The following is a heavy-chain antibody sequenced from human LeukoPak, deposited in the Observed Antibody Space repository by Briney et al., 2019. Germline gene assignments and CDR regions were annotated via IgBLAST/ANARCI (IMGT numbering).Heavy chain of an antibody. CDR2: ISGTSGTI. J-gene: IGHJ6*02. CDR1: DFSFSDYG. D-gene: IGHD2-2*01. CDR3: ARVAVYCSSSNCVDYYQYGMDV. Sequence: GGSLRLSCAASDFSFSDYGMNWVRQGPGKGLEWVSYISGTSGTIYYADSVKGRFTVSRDNAKNSLYLQMKSLRDDDTAVYHCARVAVYCSSSNCVDYYQYGMDVWGQGTTVTVSS. V-gene: IGHV3-48*02.